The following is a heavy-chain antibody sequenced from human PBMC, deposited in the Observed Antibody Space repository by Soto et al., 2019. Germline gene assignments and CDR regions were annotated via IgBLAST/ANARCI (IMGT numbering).Heavy chain of an antibody. CDR3: ARGGIVGATGYYYGMDV. J-gene: IGHJ6*02. CDR2: IIPIFGTA. CDR1: GGTFSSYA. Sequence: QVQLVQSGAEVKKPGSSVKVSCKASGGTFSSYAISWVRQAPGQGLEWMGGIIPIFGTANYAQKFQGRVTITADESTRXXYMELSSLRSEDTAVYYCARGGIVGATGYYYGMDVWGQGTTVTVSS. V-gene: IGHV1-69*12. D-gene: IGHD1-26*01.